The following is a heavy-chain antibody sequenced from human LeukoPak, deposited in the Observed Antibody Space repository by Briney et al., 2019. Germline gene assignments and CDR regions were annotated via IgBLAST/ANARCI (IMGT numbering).Heavy chain of an antibody. V-gene: IGHV3-21*01. CDR2: ISSSSTYI. CDR3: ARDRKNLVGVPTALDS. Sequence: GGSLRLSCAASGFTFSSYAMSWVRQAPGKGLEWVSSISSSSTYISYADSVKGRFTISRDNARNSLYLQMHSLGAEDTAMYYCARDRKNLVGVPTALDSWGQGTLVTVPS. D-gene: IGHD2-2*01. CDR1: GFTFSSYA. J-gene: IGHJ4*02.